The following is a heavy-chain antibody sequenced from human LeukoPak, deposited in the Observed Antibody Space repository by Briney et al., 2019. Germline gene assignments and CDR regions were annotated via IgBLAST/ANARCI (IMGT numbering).Heavy chain of an antibody. Sequence: SETLSLTCTVSGGSISSYYWSWIRQPPGKGLEWIGYIYYSGSTYYNPSLKSRLTISVDTSKNQFSLKLSSVTAADTAVYYCAREPTYYYDSSGYYWADAFDIWGQGTMVTVSS. CDR2: IYYSGST. CDR1: GGSISSYY. CDR3: AREPTYYYDSSGYYWADAFDI. J-gene: IGHJ3*02. V-gene: IGHV4-59*12. D-gene: IGHD3-22*01.